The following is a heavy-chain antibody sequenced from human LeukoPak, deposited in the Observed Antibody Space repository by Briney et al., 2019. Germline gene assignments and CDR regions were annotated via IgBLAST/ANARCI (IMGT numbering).Heavy chain of an antibody. Sequence: SQTLSLTCAISGDSISSNSAAWNWIRQSPSRGLEWLGRTYFRSKRSKWYTDYAVSVKSRITVNPDTSKNQFSLKLSSVTAADTAVYYCARGSPGLWFGESFYGMDVWRQGTTVTVSS. CDR2: TYFRSKRSKWYT. V-gene: IGHV6-1*01. CDR3: ARGSPGLWFGESFYGMDV. D-gene: IGHD3-10*01. J-gene: IGHJ6*02. CDR1: GDSISSNSAA.